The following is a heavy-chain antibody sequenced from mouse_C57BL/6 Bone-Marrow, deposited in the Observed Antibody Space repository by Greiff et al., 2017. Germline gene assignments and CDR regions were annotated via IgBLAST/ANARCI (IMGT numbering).Heavy chain of an antibody. J-gene: IGHJ2*01. Sequence: QVQLQQSGAELVRPGTSVKVSCKASGYAFTNYLIEWVKQRPGQGLEWIGVINPGRGGTNYNEKFKGKATLTAENSSSTAYMQLRSLTSEDSAVYVCARYYYGSLDYWGQGTTLTGSS. D-gene: IGHD1-1*01. CDR3: ARYYYGSLDY. V-gene: IGHV1-54*01. CDR1: GYAFTNYL. CDR2: INPGRGGT.